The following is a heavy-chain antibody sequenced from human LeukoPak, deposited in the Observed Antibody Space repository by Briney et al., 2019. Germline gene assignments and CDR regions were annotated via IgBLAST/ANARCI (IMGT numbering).Heavy chain of an antibody. D-gene: IGHD3-10*01. CDR3: ASPYGSGSLDY. CDR2: ISSSGSTI. CDR1: GFTFSSYE. Sequence: PGGSLRLSCAASGFTFSSYEMNWVRQAPGKGLEWVSYISSSGSTIYYADSVKGRFTISRDSAKNSLYLQMNSLRAEDTAVYYCASPYGSGSLDYWGQGTLVTVSS. V-gene: IGHV3-48*03. J-gene: IGHJ4*02.